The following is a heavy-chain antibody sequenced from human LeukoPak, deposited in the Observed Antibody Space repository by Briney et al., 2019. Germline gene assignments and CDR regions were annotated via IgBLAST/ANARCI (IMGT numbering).Heavy chain of an antibody. CDR3: ARDLVRGVRGVKSSGIDY. CDR2: IKQDGSEK. D-gene: IGHD3-10*01. V-gene: IGHV3-7*01. CDR1: GFTFSSYW. Sequence: GGPLRLSCAASGFTFSSYWMSWVRQAPGKGLEWVANIKQDGSEKYYVDSVKGRFTISRDNAKNSLYLQMNSLRAEDTAVYYCARDLVRGVRGVKSSGIDYWGQGTLVTVSS. J-gene: IGHJ4*02.